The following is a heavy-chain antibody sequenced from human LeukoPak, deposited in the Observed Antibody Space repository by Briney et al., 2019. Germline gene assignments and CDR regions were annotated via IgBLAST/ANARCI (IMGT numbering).Heavy chain of an antibody. CDR3: ARCVLGIAAAGYGMDV. Sequence: SETLSLTCAVYGGSFSGYYWSWIRQPPGKGLEWIGEINHSGSTYYNPSLKSRVTISVDTSKNQFSLKLSSVTAADTAVYYCARCVLGIAAAGYGMDVWGQGTTVTVSS. V-gene: IGHV4-34*09. CDR1: GGSFSGYY. CDR2: INHSGST. D-gene: IGHD6-13*01. J-gene: IGHJ6*02.